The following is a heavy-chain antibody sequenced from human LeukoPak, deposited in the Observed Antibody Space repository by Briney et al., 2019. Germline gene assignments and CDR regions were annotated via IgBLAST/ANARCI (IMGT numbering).Heavy chain of an antibody. J-gene: IGHJ4*02. CDR1: GYTFTSYY. CDR2: INPSGGST. D-gene: IGHD6-13*01. CDR3: ARDGVFRGSSWYYFDY. Sequence: GASVKVSCKASGYTFTSYYMHWVRQAPGQGLEWMGIINPSGGSTSYAQKFQGRVTMTRDMSTSTVYMELSSLRSEDTAVYYCARDGVFRGSSWYYFDYWGQGTLVTVSS. V-gene: IGHV1-46*01.